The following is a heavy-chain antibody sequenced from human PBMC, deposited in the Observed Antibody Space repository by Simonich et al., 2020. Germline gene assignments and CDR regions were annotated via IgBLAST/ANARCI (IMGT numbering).Heavy chain of an antibody. CDR3: ARGKGWKNAFDI. J-gene: IGHJ3*02. Sequence: QVQLQQWGAGQLKPSETLSLTCAVYGGSFSGYYGSWIRQPPGKGQEWIGVINLSGSTNYNPSLKGRVTISVDTSKNQFSLKLSSVTAADTAVYYCARGKGWKNAFDIWGQGTMVTVSS. D-gene: IGHD1-1*01. V-gene: IGHV4-34*01. CDR2: INLSGST. CDR1: GGSFSGYY.